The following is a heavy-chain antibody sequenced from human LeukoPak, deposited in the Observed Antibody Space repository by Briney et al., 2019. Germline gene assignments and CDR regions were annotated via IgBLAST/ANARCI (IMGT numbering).Heavy chain of an antibody. V-gene: IGHV4-34*01. CDR2: INHSGST. D-gene: IGHD3-3*01. CDR1: GGSLSGYY. CDR3: ARSSITIFGVVISYMDV. J-gene: IGHJ6*03. Sequence: PSETLSLTCAVYGGSLSGYYWSWIRQPPGKGLEWIGEINHSGSTNYNPSLKSRVTISVDTSKNQFSLKLSSVTAADTAVYYCARSSITIFGVVISYMDVWGKGTTVTVSS.